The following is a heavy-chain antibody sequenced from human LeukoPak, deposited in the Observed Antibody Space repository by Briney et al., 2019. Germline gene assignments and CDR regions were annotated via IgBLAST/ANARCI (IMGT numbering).Heavy chain of an antibody. Sequence: PSETLSLTCAVYGGSFSGYYWSWIRQPPGKGLEWIGEINHSGSTNYNPSLKSRVTISVDTSKNQFSLKLSSVTAADTAVYYCARKLVIGVRGVHPKAPFDYWGQGTLVTVSS. V-gene: IGHV4-34*01. D-gene: IGHD3-10*01. CDR3: ARKLVIGVRGVHPKAPFDY. J-gene: IGHJ4*02. CDR2: INHSGST. CDR1: GGSFSGYY.